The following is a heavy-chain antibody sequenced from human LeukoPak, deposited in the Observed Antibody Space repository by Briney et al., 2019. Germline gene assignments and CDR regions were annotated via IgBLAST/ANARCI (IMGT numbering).Heavy chain of an antibody. V-gene: IGHV4-39*01. CDR1: GGSISSSSYY. CDR2: IYYSGST. CDR3: ARSDGYGLVGI. D-gene: IGHD3-10*01. J-gene: IGHJ3*02. Sequence: SETLSLTCTVSGGSISSSSYYWGWIRPPPGKGLEWIGSIYYSGSTYYNPSLKSRVTISVDTSKNQFSLKLSSVTAADTAVYYCARSDGYGLVGIWGQGTMVTVSS.